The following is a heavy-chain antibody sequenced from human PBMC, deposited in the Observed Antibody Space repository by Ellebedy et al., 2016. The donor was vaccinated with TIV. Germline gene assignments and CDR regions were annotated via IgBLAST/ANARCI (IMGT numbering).Heavy chain of an antibody. D-gene: IGHD6-19*01. J-gene: IGHJ5*02. CDR1: GGSISSYY. Sequence: SETLSLXXTVSGGSISSYYWSWIRQPPGKGLEWIGYIYYSGSTNYNPSLKSRVTISVDTSKNQFSLKLSSVTAADTAVYYCARQGSIAVAATPYNWFDPWGQGTLATVSS. CDR2: IYYSGST. CDR3: ARQGSIAVAATPYNWFDP. V-gene: IGHV4-59*01.